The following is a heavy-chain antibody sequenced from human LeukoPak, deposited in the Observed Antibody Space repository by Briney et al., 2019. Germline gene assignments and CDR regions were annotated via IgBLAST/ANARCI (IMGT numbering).Heavy chain of an antibody. D-gene: IGHD6-13*01. CDR1: GFTFSSYS. J-gene: IGHJ5*02. CDR3: VRDLHSSTWYRDWFDP. V-gene: IGHV3-48*01. CDR2: ISSNNSTI. Sequence: GGSLRLSCAASGFTFSSYSRNWVRQAPGKGLEWVSYISSNNSTIYYADSVKGRFTISRDNAKDSLYLQMNSLRAEDTAVYYCVRDLHSSTWYRDWFDPWGQGTLVTVSS.